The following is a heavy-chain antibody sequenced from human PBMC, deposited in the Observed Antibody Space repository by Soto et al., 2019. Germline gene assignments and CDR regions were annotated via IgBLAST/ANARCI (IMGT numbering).Heavy chain of an antibody. V-gene: IGHV3-23*01. CDR2: ISGSGAGT. Sequence: EVPLLESGGGLVQPGGSLRLSCAASGFTFSSYALSWVRLAPGKGLEWVSAISGSGAGTYYADSVKGRFTISGDNSQNTLYLQMNSRRAVVTAVYYCANSIAAAGIAMDYWGQGTLVSVSS. D-gene: IGHD6-13*01. J-gene: IGHJ4*02. CDR3: ANSIAAAGIAMDY. CDR1: GFTFSSYA.